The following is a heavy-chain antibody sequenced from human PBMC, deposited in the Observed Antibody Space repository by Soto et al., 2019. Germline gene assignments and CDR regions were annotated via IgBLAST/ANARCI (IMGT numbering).Heavy chain of an antibody. Sequence: GGSLRLSCAASGFTFDDYTMHWVRQAPGKGLEWVSLISWDGGSTYYADSVKGRFTISRDNSKNSLYLQMNSLRTEDTALYYCAKDADSSFSYYYYGMDVWGQGTTVTVSS. J-gene: IGHJ6*02. V-gene: IGHV3-43*01. CDR1: GFTFDDYT. D-gene: IGHD6-6*01. CDR3: AKDADSSFSYYYYGMDV. CDR2: ISWDGGST.